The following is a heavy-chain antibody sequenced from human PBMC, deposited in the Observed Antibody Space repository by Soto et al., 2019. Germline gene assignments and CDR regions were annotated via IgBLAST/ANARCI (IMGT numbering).Heavy chain of an antibody. V-gene: IGHV1-69*12. CDR2: IIPMFGTA. Sequence: QVQLVQSGAEVKKPGSSVKVSCKASGGTFSTYTINWVRQAPGQGLEWMGGIIPMFGTANDAQKFQGRVTITADESTSTAYMELSSLRSEDTAVYYCARRYCISTSCHYYGMDVWGQGTTVTVSS. CDR1: GGTFSTYT. D-gene: IGHD2-2*01. CDR3: ARRYCISTSCHYYGMDV. J-gene: IGHJ6*02.